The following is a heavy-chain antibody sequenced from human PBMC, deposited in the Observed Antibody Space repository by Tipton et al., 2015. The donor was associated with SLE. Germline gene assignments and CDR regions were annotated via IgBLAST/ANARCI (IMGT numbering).Heavy chain of an antibody. V-gene: IGHV4-59*11. D-gene: IGHD6-13*01. J-gene: IGHJ4*02. CDR2: IYYTGST. CDR1: GGSISSHF. Sequence: TLSLTCTVSGGSISSHFWSWIRQPPGKGLEWIGHIYYTGSTNYNPSLKSRVTMSVDTSKNHFSLKLSSVTAADTAVYFCARDIRSSWFYFDSWGQGMLVTVSS. CDR3: ARDIRSSWFYFDS.